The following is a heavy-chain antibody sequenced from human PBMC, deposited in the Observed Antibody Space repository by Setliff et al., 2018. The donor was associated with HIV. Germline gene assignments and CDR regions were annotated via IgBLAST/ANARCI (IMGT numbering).Heavy chain of an antibody. V-gene: IGHV7-4-1*02. CDR2: INTNTGSP. D-gene: IGHD3-3*01. CDR1: GYNFDTYP. J-gene: IGHJ6*03. Sequence: ASVKVSCKASGYNFDTYPINWIRQAPGQGPEWMGWINTNTGSPRFAQGFAGRFVFSLDTLVRTAYLEISDLRADDTGIYYCARDSSEYFDFSSGDFHYMDVWGKGTTVTVSS. CDR3: ARDSSEYFDFSSGDFHYMDV.